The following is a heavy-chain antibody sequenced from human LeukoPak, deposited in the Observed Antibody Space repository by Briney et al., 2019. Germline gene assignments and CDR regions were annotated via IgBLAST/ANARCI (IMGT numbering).Heavy chain of an antibody. CDR2: IKQDGSEK. J-gene: IGHJ4*02. D-gene: IGHD1-26*01. Sequence: GGSLRLSCAASGFTLSSYWMSWVRQAPGKGLEWVANIKQDGSEKDYLGSVKGRFTISRDNARKSLYLQMNSLRAEDTAVYYCYVGPTDYWGQGTLVTVSS. CDR1: GFTLSSYW. CDR3: YVGPTDY. V-gene: IGHV3-7*01.